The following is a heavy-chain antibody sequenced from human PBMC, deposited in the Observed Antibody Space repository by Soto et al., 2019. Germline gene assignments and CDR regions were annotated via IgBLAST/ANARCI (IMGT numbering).Heavy chain of an antibody. CDR1: GFSVSDNY. Sequence: PGGSLRLSCAVSGFSVSDNYMSWVRQAPGKGLEWVSVIYRGDATHYADSVKGRFTISRDNSKNTVYLQMHSLRAEDTAVYYCARDRSDSSRDDSFDIWGQGTVVTVSS. CDR2: IYRGDAT. CDR3: ARDRSDSSRDDSFDI. V-gene: IGHV3-53*01. D-gene: IGHD6-25*01. J-gene: IGHJ3*02.